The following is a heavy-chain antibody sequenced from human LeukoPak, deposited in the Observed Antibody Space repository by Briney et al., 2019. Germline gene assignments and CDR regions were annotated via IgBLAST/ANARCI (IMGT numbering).Heavy chain of an antibody. CDR3: ARGPREYCSTTSCSFDY. CDR1: GFTLGSYW. V-gene: IGHV3-7*01. J-gene: IGHJ4*02. Sequence: GGSLRLSCEASGFTLGSYWMNWVRQAPGKGLEWVANIKQDGGEKYYVDSVKGRFTIFRDNGKNSLYLQMTSLRAEDTAVYYCARGPREYCSTTSCSFDYWGQGTLVTVSS. D-gene: IGHD2-2*01. CDR2: IKQDGGEK.